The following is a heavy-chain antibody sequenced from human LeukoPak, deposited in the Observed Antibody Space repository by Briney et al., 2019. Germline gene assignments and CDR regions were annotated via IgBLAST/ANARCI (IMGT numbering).Heavy chain of an antibody. CDR3: ARDPVYYDFWSGSYYYYGMDV. Sequence: GGSLRLSCAASGFTFSSYWMSWVRQAPGKGLEWVANIKQDGSEKYYVDSVKGRFTISRDNAKNSLYLQMNSLRAEDTAVYYCARDPVYYDFWSGSYYYYGMDVWGQGTTVTVSS. J-gene: IGHJ6*02. V-gene: IGHV3-7*01. D-gene: IGHD3-3*01. CDR2: IKQDGSEK. CDR1: GFTFSSYW.